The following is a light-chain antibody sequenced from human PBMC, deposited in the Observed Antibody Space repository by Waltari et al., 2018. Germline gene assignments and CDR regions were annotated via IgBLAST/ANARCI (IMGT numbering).Light chain of an antibody. V-gene: IGLV2-23*02. CDR3: SSYASSGTWV. Sequence: QSALTQPASVSGSPGQSITISCTGTSSDVGSYNLVSCYQQHPGKTPKLMIYEVSKRPSGVSNRFSGSKSGNTASLTISGLQAEDEADYYCSSYASSGTWVFGGGTKLTVL. J-gene: IGLJ3*02. CDR2: EVS. CDR1: SSDVGSYNL.